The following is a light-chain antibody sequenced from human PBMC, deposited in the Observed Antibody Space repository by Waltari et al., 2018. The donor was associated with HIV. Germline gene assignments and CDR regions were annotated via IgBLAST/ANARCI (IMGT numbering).Light chain of an antibody. J-gene: IGLJ1*01. CDR1: SSDVGDYNS. Sequence: QSALTQPRSVSGSPGQSVTISCTGTSSDVGDYNSVSWSQQHPGKAPKRMIYDVSKWPSGVPDRFSGSKSGNTASLTISGLQAEDEADYYCCSYAGTYTYVFGTGTKVTVL. CDR2: DVS. CDR3: CSYAGTYTYV. V-gene: IGLV2-11*01.